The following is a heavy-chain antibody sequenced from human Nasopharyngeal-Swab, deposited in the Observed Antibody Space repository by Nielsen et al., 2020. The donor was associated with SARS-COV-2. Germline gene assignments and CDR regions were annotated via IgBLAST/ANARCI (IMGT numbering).Heavy chain of an antibody. CDR1: GFTFSTYS. D-gene: IGHD7-27*01. V-gene: IGHV3-21*01. J-gene: IGHJ5*02. CDR2: ISSSSSYI. CDR3: TRDLGRWQLFDP. Sequence: GESLKISCAASGFTFSTYSMNWVRQAPGKGLEWVSSISSSSSYIYYADSVKGRFPISRDNAKNSLYLPMSSLRAEDTAVFYCTRDLGRWQLFDPWGQGTLVTVSS.